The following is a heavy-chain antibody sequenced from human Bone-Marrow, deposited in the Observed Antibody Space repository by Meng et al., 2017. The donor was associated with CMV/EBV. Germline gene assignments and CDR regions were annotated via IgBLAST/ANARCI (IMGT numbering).Heavy chain of an antibody. D-gene: IGHD2-2*01. CDR2: ISSSSSYI. J-gene: IGHJ4*02. Sequence: GESLKISCAASGFTFSSYSMNWVRQAPGKGLEWVSSISSSSSYIYYADSVKGRFTISRDNAKNSLYLQMNSLRAEDTAVYYCARSYCSSTSCYDFFAYWGQGTRVTGSS. CDR3: ARSYCSSTSCYDFFAY. V-gene: IGHV3-21*01. CDR1: GFTFSSYS.